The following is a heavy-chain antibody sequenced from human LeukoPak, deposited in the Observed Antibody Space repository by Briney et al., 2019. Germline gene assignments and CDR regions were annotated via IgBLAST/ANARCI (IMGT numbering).Heavy chain of an antibody. J-gene: IGHJ4*02. D-gene: IGHD5-18*01. CDR3: ARDGYSYGSLYYFDY. V-gene: IGHV1-2*02. Sequence: ASVKVSCKASGYTFTGYYMHWVRQAPGQGLEWMGWINPNSGGTNYAQKFQGRVTMTRDTSISTAYMELSRLRSDDTAVYYCARDGYSYGSLYYFDYWGQGTLVTVSS. CDR1: GYTFTGYY. CDR2: INPNSGGT.